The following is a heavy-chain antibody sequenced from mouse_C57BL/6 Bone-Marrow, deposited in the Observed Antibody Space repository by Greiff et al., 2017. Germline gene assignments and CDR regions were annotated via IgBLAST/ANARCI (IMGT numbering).Heavy chain of an antibody. CDR3: ARRGIYYDADYAMDY. J-gene: IGHJ4*01. D-gene: IGHD2-4*01. Sequence: VQLQQSGAELVRPGTSVKVSCKASGYAFTNYLIEWVKQRPGQGLEWIGVINPGSGGTNYNEKFKGKATLTADKSSSTAYMQLSSLTSEDSAVYFCARRGIYYDADYAMDYWGQGTSVTVSS. V-gene: IGHV1-54*01. CDR2: INPGSGGT. CDR1: GYAFTNYL.